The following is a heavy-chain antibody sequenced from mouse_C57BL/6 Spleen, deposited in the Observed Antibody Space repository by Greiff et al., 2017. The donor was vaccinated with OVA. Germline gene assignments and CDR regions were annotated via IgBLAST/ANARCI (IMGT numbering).Heavy chain of an antibody. CDR2: IDPSDGYT. V-gene: IGHV1-50*01. CDR1: GYTFTSYW. D-gene: IGHD3-1*01. Sequence: VQLQQPGAELVKPGASVKLSCKASGYTFTSYWMQWVKQRPGQGLEWIGEIDPSDGYTNYNQKFKGKATLTVDTSSSTAYMQLSSLTSEDSAVYYCANGGLPSFAYWGQGTLVTVSA. J-gene: IGHJ3*01. CDR3: ANGGLPSFAY.